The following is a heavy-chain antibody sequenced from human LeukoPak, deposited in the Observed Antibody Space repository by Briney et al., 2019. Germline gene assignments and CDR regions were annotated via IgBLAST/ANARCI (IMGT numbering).Heavy chain of an antibody. CDR3: ARGLVYYDFWSGYYSFWFDP. CDR2: INHSGST. J-gene: IGHJ5*02. Sequence: SETLSLTCTVSGGSISSYYWSWIRQPPGKGLEWIGEINHSGSTNYNPSLKSRVTISVDTSKNQFSLKLSSVTAADTAVYYCARGLVYYDFWSGYYSFWFDPWGQGTLVTVSS. D-gene: IGHD3-3*01. CDR1: GGSISSYY. V-gene: IGHV4-34*01.